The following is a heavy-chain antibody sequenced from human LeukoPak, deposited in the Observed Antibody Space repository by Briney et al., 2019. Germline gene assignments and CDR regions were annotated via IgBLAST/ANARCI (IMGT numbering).Heavy chain of an antibody. J-gene: IGHJ4*02. D-gene: IGHD5-24*01. CDR1: GCTVRSTY. CDR2: IYAGGSA. V-gene: IGHV3-66*01. CDR3: ATGRWLRLFDY. Sequence: PGGSLRLSCAASGCTVRSTYISWGRKAPPKGLELVSIIYAGGSAYYADSVKRRFTISRDNSKNTLYLQMNSLSAEDTAVYYCATGRWLRLFDYWGQGTLVSVS.